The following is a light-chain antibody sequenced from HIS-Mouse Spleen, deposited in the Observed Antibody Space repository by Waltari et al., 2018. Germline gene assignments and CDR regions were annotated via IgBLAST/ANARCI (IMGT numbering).Light chain of an antibody. CDR2: DVS. Sequence: QSALTQPRSVSGPPGQPVTISCPGTSSDVGGYNYVSWYQQHPGKAPKLMIYDVSKRPSGVPDRFSGSKSGNTASLTISGLQAEDEADYYCCSYAGSYTYVFGTGTKVTVL. J-gene: IGLJ1*01. CDR1: SSDVGGYNY. CDR3: CSYAGSYTYV. V-gene: IGLV2-11*02.